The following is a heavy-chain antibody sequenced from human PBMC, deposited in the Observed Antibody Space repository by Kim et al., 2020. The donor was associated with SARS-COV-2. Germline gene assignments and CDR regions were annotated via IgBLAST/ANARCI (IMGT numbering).Heavy chain of an antibody. J-gene: IGHJ4*02. V-gene: IGHV1-69*01. CDR3: AQYSSGHTLDY. CDR2: A. D-gene: IGHD6-19*01. Sequence: ANYGQKFQGRVTITADESTSTAYMELSSLRSEDTAVYYCAQYSSGHTLDYWGQGTLVTVSS.